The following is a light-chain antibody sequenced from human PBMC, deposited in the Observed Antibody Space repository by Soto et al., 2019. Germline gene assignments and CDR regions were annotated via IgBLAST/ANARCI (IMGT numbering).Light chain of an antibody. Sequence: EIVMTQSPATLSVSPGERATLSCRASQSISSNLAWYQQKPCQAPSLLLYGASTRATGIPARFSGSGSGTDFTLTISSLQSEDFAVYYCQQYGSSHWTFGQGTKVEIK. CDR1: QSISSN. CDR2: GAS. J-gene: IGKJ1*01. CDR3: QQYGSSHWT. V-gene: IGKV3-15*01.